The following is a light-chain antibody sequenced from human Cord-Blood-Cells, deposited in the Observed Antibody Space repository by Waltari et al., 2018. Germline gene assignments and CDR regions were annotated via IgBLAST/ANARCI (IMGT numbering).Light chain of an antibody. CDR1: QSVSSSS. V-gene: IGKV3-20*01. CDR3: QQYGSPRT. Sequence: EIVLTQSPGTLSLSPGERATLSCRASQSVSSSSLAWYQQKPGQAPGLLISGASSRATGIPDRFSGSGSGTDFTLTISRLEPEDFAVYYCQQYGSPRTFGQGTKVEIK. J-gene: IGKJ1*01. CDR2: GAS.